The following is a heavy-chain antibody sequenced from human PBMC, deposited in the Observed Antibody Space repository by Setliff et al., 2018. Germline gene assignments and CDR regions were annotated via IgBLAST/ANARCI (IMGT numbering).Heavy chain of an antibody. V-gene: IGHV4-39*07. Sequence: PSETLSLTCTVPGGSISDNGYFWGWVRQPPGKELEWIGNIYFGGNTYFNPSFKSRVTMSIDTSNSQFSLKLSSVTAADTAIYYCARDASASDGRNAFDIWGQGTMVTVSS. D-gene: IGHD1-26*01. CDR2: IYFGGNT. J-gene: IGHJ3*02. CDR1: GGSISDNGYF. CDR3: ARDASASDGRNAFDI.